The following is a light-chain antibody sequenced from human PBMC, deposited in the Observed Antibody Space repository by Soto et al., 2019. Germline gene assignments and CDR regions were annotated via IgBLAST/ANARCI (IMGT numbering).Light chain of an antibody. Sequence: EIVLTQSPATLSLSPGERATLSFRASQSVSSYLAWYQQKPGQAPRLLIYDASNRATGIPARFSGSGSGTDFTLTISSLEPGDFAVYYCQQRSNWLLTFGGGTKVDIK. CDR1: QSVSSY. V-gene: IGKV3-11*01. J-gene: IGKJ4*01. CDR3: QQRSNWLLT. CDR2: DAS.